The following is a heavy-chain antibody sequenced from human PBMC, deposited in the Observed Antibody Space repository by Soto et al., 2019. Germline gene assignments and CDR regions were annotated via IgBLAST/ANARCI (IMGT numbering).Heavy chain of an antibody. J-gene: IGHJ3*02. V-gene: IGHV5-51*01. Sequence: PGESLKISCKGSGYSFTSYWIGWVRQMPGKGLEWMGIIYPGDSDTRYSPSFQGQVTISADESISTAYPQWSSLKASDTAMYYCARHLRYFDWLSSADAFDIWGQGTMVTVSS. CDR3: ARHLRYFDWLSSADAFDI. D-gene: IGHD3-9*01. CDR2: IYPGDSDT. CDR1: GYSFTSYW.